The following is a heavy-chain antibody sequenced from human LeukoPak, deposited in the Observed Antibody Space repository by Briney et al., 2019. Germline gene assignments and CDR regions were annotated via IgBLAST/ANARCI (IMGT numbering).Heavy chain of an antibody. CDR3: AKGGRPDYYYMDV. CDR2: ITWDGAGT. V-gene: IGHV3-43*01. CDR1: GFTFDDYP. J-gene: IGHJ6*03. Sequence: GGPLRLSCAASGFTFDDYPMHWVRQAPGKGLEWVSLITWDGAGTYYEDSVRGRFTISRDNSKTSLYLQMNSLRTEDSALYYCAKGGRPDYYYMDVWGKGTTVTVSS. D-gene: IGHD6-6*01.